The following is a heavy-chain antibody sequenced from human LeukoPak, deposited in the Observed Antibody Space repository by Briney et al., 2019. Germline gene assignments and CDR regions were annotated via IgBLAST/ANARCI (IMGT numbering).Heavy chain of an antibody. CDR2: VWYDGSNT. V-gene: IGHV3-33*06. D-gene: IGHD1-26*01. CDR1: GYSFSSFG. J-gene: IGHJ4*02. Sequence: GGSLRLSCEASGYSFSSFGMHWVRQAPGKGLEWVADVWYDGSNTYYADSMKARFTISRDNSKNTIYLQMNSLRADDTAVYYCAKDHSGSVLDYWGQGTVVTVSS. CDR3: AKDHSGSVLDY.